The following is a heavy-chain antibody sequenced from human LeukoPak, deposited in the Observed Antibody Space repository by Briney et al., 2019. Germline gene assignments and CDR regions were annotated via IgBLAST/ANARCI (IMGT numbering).Heavy chain of an antibody. D-gene: IGHD6-6*01. CDR1: GFTFSTSW. Sequence: PGGSLRLSCAASGFTFSTSWMNWVRQGPGRGPVWVSRVSPGGSATAYADSVKGRFTVSRDNAKNALYLQMNSLRADDTAVYYCRYGSSSGDYWGQGSLVTVSS. CDR2: VSPGGSAT. CDR3: RYGSSSGDY. J-gene: IGHJ4*02. V-gene: IGHV3-74*01.